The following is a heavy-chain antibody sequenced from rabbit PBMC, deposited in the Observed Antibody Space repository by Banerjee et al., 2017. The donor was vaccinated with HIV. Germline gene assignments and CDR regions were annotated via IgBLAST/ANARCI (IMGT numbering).Heavy chain of an antibody. Sequence: QSLEESGGGLVQPGESLTLSCKASGFTISSTYWMCWVRQAPGKGLEWIGCIVTGSSGSTYYASWAKGRFTISKTSSTTVTLQMTSLTAADTATYFCVRETETYADYAGYGYYFNLWGPGTLVTVS. CDR1: GFTISSTYW. CDR2: IVTGSSGST. CDR3: VRETETYADYAGYGYYFNL. V-gene: IGHV1S40*01. D-gene: IGHD6-1*01. J-gene: IGHJ4*01.